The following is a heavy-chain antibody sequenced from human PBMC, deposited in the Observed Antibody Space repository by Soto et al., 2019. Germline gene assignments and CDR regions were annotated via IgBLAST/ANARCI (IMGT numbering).Heavy chain of an antibody. CDR1: GGSISSGGYY. CDR2: IYYSGST. J-gene: IGHJ6*02. D-gene: IGHD2-21*01. CDR3: ARVCGGYCHNGMDA. V-gene: IGHV4-31*03. Sequence: QVQLQESGPGLVKPSQTLSLTCTVSGGSISSGGYYWSWIRQHPGKGLEWIGYIYYSGSTYYNPSLKSRVTISVGTSKTQFSRKLSSVTAAETAVYHCARVCGGYCHNGMDAWVQGTTVTVSS.